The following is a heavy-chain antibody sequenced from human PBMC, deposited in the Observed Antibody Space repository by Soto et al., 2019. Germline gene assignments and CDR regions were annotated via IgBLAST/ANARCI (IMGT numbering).Heavy chain of an antibody. CDR1: GDSVSSNSAA. CDR2: TYYRSKWYN. V-gene: IGHV6-1*01. CDR3: ARVLQEKTYFDFWSGSYSGMDV. D-gene: IGHD3-3*01. J-gene: IGHJ6*02. Sequence: PSQTLSLTCAISGDSVSSNSAAWNWIRQSPSRGLEWLGRTYYRSKWYNDYAVSVKSRITINPDTSKNQFSLQLNSVTPEDTAVYYCARVLQEKTYFDFWSGSYSGMDVWGQRNTVTVSS.